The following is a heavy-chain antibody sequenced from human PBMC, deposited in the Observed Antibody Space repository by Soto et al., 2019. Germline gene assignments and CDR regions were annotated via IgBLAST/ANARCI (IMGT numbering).Heavy chain of an antibody. Sequence: QVQLVQSGAEVKKPGSSVKVSCKASGGTFSSYTISWVRQAPGQGLEWMGRIIPILGIANYAQKFQGRVTXXAXKXXSTAYMELSSLRSEDTAVYYCARGPYGGNSGRSDYWGQGTLVTVSS. D-gene: IGHD4-17*01. V-gene: IGHV1-69*02. CDR1: GGTFSSYT. CDR3: ARGPYGGNSGRSDY. CDR2: IIPILGIA. J-gene: IGHJ4*02.